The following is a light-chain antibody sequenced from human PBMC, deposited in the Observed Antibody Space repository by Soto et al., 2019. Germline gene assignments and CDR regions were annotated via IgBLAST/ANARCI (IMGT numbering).Light chain of an antibody. CDR1: QGIGYW. J-gene: IGKJ1*01. V-gene: IGKV1-5*01. CDR3: LQDINYPWT. CDR2: DAS. Sequence: DIQMTQSPSTLSASVGDGATITCRASQGIGYWLAWYQQKPGKAPTLLIYDASSLETGVPSRFSGSGSGTDFTLAISSLQPEDSATYYCLQDINYPWTFGQGTKVDIK.